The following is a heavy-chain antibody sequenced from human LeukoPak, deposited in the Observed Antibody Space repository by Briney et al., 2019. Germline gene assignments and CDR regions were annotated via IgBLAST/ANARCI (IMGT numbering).Heavy chain of an antibody. J-gene: IGHJ6*03. V-gene: IGHV3-30*01. CDR3: ARDGVVVVPAAIVLRVYYYMDV. D-gene: IGHD2-2*01. CDR2: ISYDGSNK. CDR1: GFTFSSYW. Sequence: PGGPLRLSCAASGFTFSSYWMSWVRRAPGKGLEWVAVISYDGSNKYYADSVKGRFTISRDNSKNTLYLQMNSLRAEDTAVYYCARDGVVVVPAAIVLRVYYYMDVWGKGTTVTVSS.